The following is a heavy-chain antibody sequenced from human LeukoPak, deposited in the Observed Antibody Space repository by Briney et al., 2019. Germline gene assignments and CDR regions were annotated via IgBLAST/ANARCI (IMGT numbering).Heavy chain of an antibody. D-gene: IGHD3-22*01. J-gene: IGHJ3*02. Sequence: ASVKVSCKASGYTFTSYYMHWVRQAPGQGLEWMGIINPSGGSTSYAQKFQGRVTMTRDTSTSTVYMELSSLRSEDTAVYYCARPYDSSGYYSGAFDIWGQGTMVTVSS. CDR1: GYTFTSYY. CDR3: ARPYDSSGYYSGAFDI. CDR2: INPSGGST. V-gene: IGHV1-46*01.